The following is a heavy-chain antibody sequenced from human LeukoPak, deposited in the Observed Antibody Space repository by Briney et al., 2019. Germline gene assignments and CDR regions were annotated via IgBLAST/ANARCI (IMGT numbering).Heavy chain of an antibody. CDR1: GFSLSTSGMC. D-gene: IGHD4-17*01. J-gene: IGHJ6*03. V-gene: IGHV2-70*11. Sequence: SGPTLVNPTQTLTLTCTFSGFSLSTSGMCVSWIRQPPGKALEWLARIDWDDDKYYSTSLKTRLTISKDTSKNQVVLTMTNMDPVDTATYYCARIKTVTNYYYYYMDVGGKGTTVTVSS. CDR2: IDWDDDK. CDR3: ARIKTVTNYYYYYMDV.